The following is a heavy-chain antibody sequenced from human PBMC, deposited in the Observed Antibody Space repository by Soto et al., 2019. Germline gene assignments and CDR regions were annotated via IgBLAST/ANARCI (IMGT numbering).Heavy chain of an antibody. Sequence: QVQLVQSGAEVKKPGSSVKVSCKASGGTFSSYTISWVRQAPGQGLEWMGRIIPILGIANYAQKFQGRVTITADKSTSTAYMELSSLRSEDTAVYYCARVPGSSSPPAGRPSIIWGQGTLVTVSS. D-gene: IGHD6-6*01. CDR1: GGTFSSYT. CDR3: ARVPGSSSPPAGRPSII. V-gene: IGHV1-69*02. CDR2: IIPILGIA. J-gene: IGHJ4*02.